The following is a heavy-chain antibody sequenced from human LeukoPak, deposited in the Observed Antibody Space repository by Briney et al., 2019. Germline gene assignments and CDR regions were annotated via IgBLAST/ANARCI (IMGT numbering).Heavy chain of an antibody. Sequence: SETLSLTCTVSGGSISSSSYYWSWIRQPPGKGLEWIGEINHSGSTNYNPSLKSRVTTSVDTSKNQFSLTLSSVTAADTAVYYCARQYKGYYYGSGSYPYYYYYMDVWGKGTTVTISS. D-gene: IGHD3-10*01. CDR1: GGSISSSSYY. V-gene: IGHV4-39*01. CDR3: ARQYKGYYYGSGSYPYYYYYMDV. CDR2: INHSGST. J-gene: IGHJ6*03.